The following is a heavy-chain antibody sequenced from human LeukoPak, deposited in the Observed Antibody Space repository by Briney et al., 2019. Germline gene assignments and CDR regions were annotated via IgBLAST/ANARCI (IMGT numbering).Heavy chain of an antibody. Sequence: GGSLRLSCVASAFSDKSNYMSWVRQAPGKGLEWVSVSYSGGSTYYEDSVKGRFTVSSDVSKNTLYLQMNNLRAEDTAVYYCAKDGDSKLHGYYFDYWGQGTLVTVSS. CDR2: SYSGGST. J-gene: IGHJ4*02. D-gene: IGHD2-2*03. CDR1: AFSDKSNY. CDR3: AKDGDSKLHGYYFDY. V-gene: IGHV3-53*05.